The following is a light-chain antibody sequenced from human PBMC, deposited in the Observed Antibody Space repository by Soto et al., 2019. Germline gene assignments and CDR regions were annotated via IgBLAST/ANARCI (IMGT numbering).Light chain of an antibody. Sequence: QSALTQPASVSGSPGQSITISCTGTTSDVGDYNYVSWYQQHPGKAPKLMIYEVRNRPSGVSNRFSGSKSDNTASLTISGLQAEDEADYYCSSYTSTSTAVFGTGTKLTVL. J-gene: IGLJ1*01. CDR3: SSYTSTSTAV. V-gene: IGLV2-14*03. CDR1: TSDVGDYNY. CDR2: EVR.